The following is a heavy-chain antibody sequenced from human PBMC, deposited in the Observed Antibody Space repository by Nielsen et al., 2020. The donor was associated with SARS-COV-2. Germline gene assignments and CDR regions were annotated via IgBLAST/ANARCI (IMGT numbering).Heavy chain of an antibody. Sequence: GGSLRLSCAASGFAFSRYVMHWVRQAPGKGLEWVALISYDGSYDYYTDSVKGRFTISRDNSKNTLFLQMTSLRAEDTALYYCVKGGSSSWYVGDLDSWGQGALVTVSS. CDR3: VKGGSSSWYVGDLDS. D-gene: IGHD6-13*01. CDR1: GFAFSRYV. CDR2: ISYDGSYD. J-gene: IGHJ4*02. V-gene: IGHV3-30*14.